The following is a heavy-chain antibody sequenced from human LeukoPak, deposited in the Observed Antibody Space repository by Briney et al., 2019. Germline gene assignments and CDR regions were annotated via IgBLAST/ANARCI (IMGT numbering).Heavy chain of an antibody. J-gene: IGHJ4*02. V-gene: IGHV3-23*01. CDR2: ISGSGGGT. Sequence: PGGSLRLSCAASGFSISNFAMSWVRQAPGKGLQWVSAISGSGGGTYYADSVKGRFTMSRDNSKNTLYLQMNSLRAEDTAVYYCAKDRPRGSDYWGQGTLVTVSS. CDR1: GFSISNFA. D-gene: IGHD3-10*01. CDR3: AKDRPRGSDY.